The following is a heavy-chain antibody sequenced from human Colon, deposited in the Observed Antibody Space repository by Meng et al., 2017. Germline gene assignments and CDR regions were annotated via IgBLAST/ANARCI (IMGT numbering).Heavy chain of an antibody. Sequence: SETLSLTCPVSGGSISSNDWSWIRQLPGKGLEWIGYTYDSGSTNYNPSLKSRVTISVDTSKNQFTLKLSSVTAADTAVYYCARGGRGLPAGYYYYGMGVWGQGDTV. CDR2: TYDSGST. J-gene: IGHJ6*01. CDR1: GGSISSND. D-gene: IGHD4-11*01. CDR3: ARGGRGLPAGYYYYGMGV. V-gene: IGHV4-59*01.